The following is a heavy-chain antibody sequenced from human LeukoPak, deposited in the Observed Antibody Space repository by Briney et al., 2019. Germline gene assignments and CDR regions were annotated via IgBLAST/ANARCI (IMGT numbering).Heavy chain of an antibody. CDR2: INHSGST. Sequence: SETLSLTCAVYGGSFNGYYWCWIRQSPGKGLEWIAEINHSGSTNYNPSLMSRVTISVDTSKNQFSLKLSSVTAADTAVYYCARAFDSSTSPPPRYFTYWGQGTLVTVSS. CDR1: GGSFNGYY. J-gene: IGHJ4*02. D-gene: IGHD3-22*01. V-gene: IGHV4-34*01. CDR3: ARAFDSSTSPPPRYFTY.